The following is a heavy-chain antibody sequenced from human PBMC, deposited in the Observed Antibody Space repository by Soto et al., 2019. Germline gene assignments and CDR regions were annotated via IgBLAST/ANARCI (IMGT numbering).Heavy chain of an antibody. D-gene: IGHD3-10*01. V-gene: IGHV3-13*04. CDR2: ISAAADT. CDR3: ARSSGSGSYAFDI. CDR1: GLTFRNYD. J-gene: IGHJ3*02. Sequence: EVQLVESGGGLVQPGGSLRLSCAASGLTFRNYDMHWVRQPTGKGLEWVSSISAAADTYYAGSVTGRFTISREYAKNTLFLEMNSLRAGDTAVYYCARSSGSGSYAFDIWGQGAMVTFSS.